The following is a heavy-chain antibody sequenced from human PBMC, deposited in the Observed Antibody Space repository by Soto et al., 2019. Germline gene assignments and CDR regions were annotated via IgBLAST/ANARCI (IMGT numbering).Heavy chain of an antibody. CDR1: GSTLINYY. V-gene: IGHV1-46*03. J-gene: IGHJ6*03. Sequence: GASVKVSCKASGSTLINYYIHWVRQAPGQGLEWMGVINPNGGSTVYAQKSQGRVTLTRDTSTSTVYVELSSLRSDDTAVYFCVRANAARQRDYSYHYYLHIWGKGTTVTVSS. CDR3: VRANAARQRDYSYHYYLHI. CDR2: INPNGGST. D-gene: IGHD6-6*01.